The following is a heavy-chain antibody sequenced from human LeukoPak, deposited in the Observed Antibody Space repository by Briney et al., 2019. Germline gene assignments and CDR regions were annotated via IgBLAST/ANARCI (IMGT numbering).Heavy chain of an antibody. V-gene: IGHV6-1*01. CDR3: AAKASYFDS. J-gene: IGHJ4*02. D-gene: IGHD2-15*01. CDR2: TYYRSKWFN. Sequence: PSQTLSLTCAISGDSVSSNSATWNWDRQSASRGLEWLGRTYYRSKWFNDYAVSVKSRITINPDTSKNQFSLQLNSVTPEDTAVYYCAAKASYFDSWGQGILVTVSS. CDR1: GDSVSSNSAT.